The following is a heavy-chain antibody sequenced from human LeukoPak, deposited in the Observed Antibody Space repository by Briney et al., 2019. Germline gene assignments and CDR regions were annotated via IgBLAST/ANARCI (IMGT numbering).Heavy chain of an antibody. CDR3: AKERVTGFGVITCYFDY. CDR1: GFIFGSYA. CDR2: ISNSGGTT. Sequence: GGSLRLSCAASGFIFGSYAMSWVRQAPGKGLEWVSDISNSGGTTNYADSVKGRFTISRDNSKNTLYLQMRSLRAEDTAVYYCAKERVTGFGVITCYFDYWGQGTLVTVSS. V-gene: IGHV3-23*01. D-gene: IGHD3-3*01. J-gene: IGHJ4*02.